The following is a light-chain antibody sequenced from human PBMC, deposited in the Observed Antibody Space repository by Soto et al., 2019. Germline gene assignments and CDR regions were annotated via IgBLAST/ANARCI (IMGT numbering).Light chain of an antibody. CDR2: DVS. Sequence: QSALTQPRSVSGSPGQSVTISCTGTSSDVGGYNYVSWYQQHPGKAPKLMIYDVSKRPSGVPDRFSGSKSGNTASLTISGLQAEDEADYYCCSYAGSYTSLHVFGTGTKLAV. CDR1: SSDVGGYNY. CDR3: CSYAGSYTSLHV. V-gene: IGLV2-11*01. J-gene: IGLJ1*01.